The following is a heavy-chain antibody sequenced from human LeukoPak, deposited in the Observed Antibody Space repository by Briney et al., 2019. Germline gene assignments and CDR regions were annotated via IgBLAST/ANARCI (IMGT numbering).Heavy chain of an antibody. J-gene: IGHJ3*02. Sequence: GGSLRLSCEASGFTFRSYWMSWVRQAPGKGLEWVANIKQDGSENYYVDSVKGRFTISRDNAKNSLYLRMNSLRAEDMAVYYCARDFIVGATPDAFDIWGQGTMVTVSS. CDR1: GFTFRSYW. D-gene: IGHD1-26*01. CDR2: IKQDGSEN. V-gene: IGHV3-7*01. CDR3: ARDFIVGATPDAFDI.